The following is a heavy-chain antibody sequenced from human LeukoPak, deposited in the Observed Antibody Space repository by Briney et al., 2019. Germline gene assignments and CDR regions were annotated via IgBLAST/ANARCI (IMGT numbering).Heavy chain of an antibody. V-gene: IGHV3-21*01. J-gene: IGHJ4*02. D-gene: IGHD3-22*01. CDR2: ISSSSSYI. CDR3: ARVPYYYDSSGNFDY. CDR1: GFTISSYS. Sequence: GGSLRLSCAASGFTISSYSMNWVRQAPGKGLEWVSSISSSSSYIYYADSVKGRFTISRDNAKNSLYLQMNSLRAEDTAVYYCARVPYYYDSSGNFDYWGQGTLVTVSS.